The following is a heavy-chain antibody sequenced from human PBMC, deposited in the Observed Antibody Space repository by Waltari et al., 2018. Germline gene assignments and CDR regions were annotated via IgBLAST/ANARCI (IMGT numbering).Heavy chain of an antibody. CDR3: ATGAYNQIMDYFDH. D-gene: IGHD1-20*01. Sequence: QLRLQESGSGLLKPSQTLSLTCAVSGASMTSGGFSWSWIRQPPGRGPEWIGYIYHRGATYYNASLRSRVVISADTSKNHFSLELNSVTAADTAVYYCATGAYNQIMDYFDHWGQGILVTVSS. J-gene: IGHJ4*02. CDR2: IYHRGAT. CDR1: GASMTSGGFS. V-gene: IGHV4-30-2*05.